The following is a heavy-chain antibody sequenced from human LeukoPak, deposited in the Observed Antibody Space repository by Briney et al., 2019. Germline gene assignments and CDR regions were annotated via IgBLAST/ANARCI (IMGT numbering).Heavy chain of an antibody. Sequence: PGRSLRPSCAASGFTLSSYWIGWVRQAPGKGLVWVSCINSDGSSTTYADLVKGPFIISRDTAKNTLYLEMDSLRAEDTAVYYCARGSTRKWELLDYWGQGTLATVSS. CDR2: INSDGSST. J-gene: IGHJ4*02. D-gene: IGHD1-26*01. V-gene: IGHV3-74*01. CDR1: GFTLSSYW. CDR3: ARGSTRKWELLDY.